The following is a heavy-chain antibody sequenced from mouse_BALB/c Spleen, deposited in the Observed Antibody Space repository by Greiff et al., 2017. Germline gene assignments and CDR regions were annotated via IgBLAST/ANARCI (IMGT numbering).Heavy chain of an antibody. CDR1: GFNIKDYY. J-gene: IGHJ2*01. CDR3: ARKDRSEDY. CDR2: IDPENGNT. V-gene: IGHV14-1*02. D-gene: IGHD2-14*01. Sequence: VQLQQSGAELVRPGASVKLSCKASGFNIKDYYMHWVKQRPEQGLEWIGWIDPENGNTIYDPKFQGKASITADTSSNTAYLQLSSLTSEDTAVYYCARKDRSEDYWGQGTTLTVSS.